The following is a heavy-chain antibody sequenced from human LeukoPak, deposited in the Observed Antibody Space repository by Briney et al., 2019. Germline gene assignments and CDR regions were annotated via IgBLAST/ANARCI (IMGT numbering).Heavy chain of an antibody. J-gene: IGHJ1*01. CDR1: GGSFSGYY. V-gene: IGHV4-34*01. CDR2: INHSGST. Sequence: SETLSLTCAVYGGSFSGYYWSWIRQPPGKGLEWIGEINHSGSTNCNPSLKSRVTISVDTSKNQFSLKLSSVTAADTAVYYCARGRGPTWFGELLHLKEYFQHWGQGTLVTVSS. CDR3: ARGRGPTWFGELLHLKEYFQH. D-gene: IGHD3-10*01.